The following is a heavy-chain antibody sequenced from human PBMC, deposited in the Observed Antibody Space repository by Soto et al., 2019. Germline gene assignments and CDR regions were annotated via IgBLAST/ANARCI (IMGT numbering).Heavy chain of an antibody. CDR1: GYTFTSYD. CDR3: ARARMTHPTSSYYMDV. J-gene: IGHJ6*03. V-gene: IGHV1-8*01. Sequence: ASVKVSCKASGYTFTSYDINWVRQATGQGLEWMGWMNPNSGNTGYAQKFQGRVTMTRNTSISTAYMELSSLRSEDTAVYYCARARMTHPTSSYYMDVWGKGTTVTVSS. CDR2: MNPNSGNT.